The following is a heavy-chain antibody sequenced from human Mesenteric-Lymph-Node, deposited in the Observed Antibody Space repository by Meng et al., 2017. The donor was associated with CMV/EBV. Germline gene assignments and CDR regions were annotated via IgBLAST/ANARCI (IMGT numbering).Heavy chain of an antibody. J-gene: IGHJ4*02. V-gene: IGHV2-70*17. CDR2: IDWEDDE. CDR1: GFSLSTTGMC. Sequence: SGPTLVKPTQTLTLTCTFSGFSLSTTGMCVTWIRQAPHKALEWLARIDWEDDEFYSTSLKTRLTISKDTSRNQVVLTMTNMDPVDTATYYCARGLNSTFDYWGQGTLVTVS. CDR3: ARGLNSTFDY.